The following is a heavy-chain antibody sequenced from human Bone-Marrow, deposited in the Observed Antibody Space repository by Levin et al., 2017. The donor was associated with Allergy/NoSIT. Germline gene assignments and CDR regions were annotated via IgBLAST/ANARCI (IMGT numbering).Heavy chain of an antibody. J-gene: IGHJ1*01. CDR2: IIPIFGTA. Sequence: ASVKVSCKASGGTFSSYAISWVRQAPGQGLEWMGGIIPIFGTANYAQKFQGRVTITADESTSTAYMELSSLRSEDTAVYYCARDGNCSGGSCYPEYFQHWGQGTLVTVSS. CDR1: GGTFSSYA. D-gene: IGHD2-15*01. CDR3: ARDGNCSGGSCYPEYFQH. V-gene: IGHV1-69*13.